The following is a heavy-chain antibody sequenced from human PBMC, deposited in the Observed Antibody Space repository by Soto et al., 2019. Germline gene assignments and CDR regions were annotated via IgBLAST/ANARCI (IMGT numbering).Heavy chain of an antibody. D-gene: IGHD2-2*01. CDR1: GFTFGDYA. CDR3: TRGYCSSTSCPYYYYYYGMDV. CDR2: IRSKAYGVTT. Sequence: PGGSLRLSCTASGFTFGDYAMSWVCQAPGKGLEWVGFIRSKAYGVTTEYAASVKGRFTISRDDSKSIAYLQMNSLKTEDTAVYYCTRGYCSSTSCPYYYYYYGMDVWGQGTTVTVSS. V-gene: IGHV3-49*04. J-gene: IGHJ6*01.